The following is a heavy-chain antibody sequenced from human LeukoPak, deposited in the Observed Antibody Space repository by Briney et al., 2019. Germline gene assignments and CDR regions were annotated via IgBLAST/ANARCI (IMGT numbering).Heavy chain of an antibody. J-gene: IGHJ4*02. CDR3: ARAGENYYNFWSGHDF. V-gene: IGHV4-4*02. CDR2: IYHSGST. CDR1: GGSISSSNW. Sequence: SGTLSLTCAVSGGSISSSNWWSWVRQPPGKGLEWIGEIYHSGSTQYNPSLKSRVTISVDTSKNQFSLKLSSVTAADTAVYYCARAGENYYNFWSGHDFWGQGTLITVSS. D-gene: IGHD3-3*01.